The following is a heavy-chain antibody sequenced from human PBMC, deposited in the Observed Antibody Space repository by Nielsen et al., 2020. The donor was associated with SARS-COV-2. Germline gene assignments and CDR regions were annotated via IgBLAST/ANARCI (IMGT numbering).Heavy chain of an antibody. J-gene: IGHJ4*02. D-gene: IGHD3-10*01. CDR1: GFTFDDYG. Sequence: GGSLRLSCAASGFTFDDYGMSWVRQAPGKGLEWVSGINWNGGSTGYADSVKGRFTISRDNAKNSLYLQMNSLRAEDTALYYCAKDTRVDYYGSGIYDYWGQGTLVTVSS. CDR2: INWNGGST. V-gene: IGHV3-20*04. CDR3: AKDTRVDYYGSGIYDY.